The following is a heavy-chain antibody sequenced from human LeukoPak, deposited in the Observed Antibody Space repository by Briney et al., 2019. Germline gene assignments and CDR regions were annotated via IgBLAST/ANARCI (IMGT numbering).Heavy chain of an antibody. D-gene: IGHD2/OR15-2a*01. Sequence: PSETLSLTCTVSGFSISSGYYWGWIRQPPGKGLEWIATIYHSGSTYYNPSLKSRVTISVDRSKNQFSLKLSSVTAADTAVYYCARDEESGFDIWGQGTMVTVSS. V-gene: IGHV4-38-2*02. CDR3: ARDEESGFDI. J-gene: IGHJ3*02. CDR1: GFSISSGYY. CDR2: IYHSGST.